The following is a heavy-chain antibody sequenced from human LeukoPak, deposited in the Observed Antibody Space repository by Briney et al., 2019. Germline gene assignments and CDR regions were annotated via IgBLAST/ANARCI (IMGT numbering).Heavy chain of an antibody. V-gene: IGHV4-59*12. CDR1: GGSISSYY. CDR3: ARDQGSGAARANWFDP. CDR2: IYHSGST. Sequence: KSSETLSLTCTVSGGSISSYYWSWIRQPPGKGLEWIGYIYHSGSTYYNPSLKSRVTISVDRSKNQFSLKLSSVTAADTAVYYCARDQGSGAARANWFDPWGQGTLVTVSS. D-gene: IGHD6-6*01. J-gene: IGHJ5*02.